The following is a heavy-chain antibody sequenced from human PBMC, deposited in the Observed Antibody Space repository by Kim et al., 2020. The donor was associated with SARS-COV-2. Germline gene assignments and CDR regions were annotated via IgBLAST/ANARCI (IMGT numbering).Heavy chain of an antibody. V-gene: IGHV3-11*03. D-gene: IGHD6-13*01. CDR3: ARRGTSWYSQIDY. Sequence: YADSVKGRFTISRDNAGNSLYLQMSTLRAEDTAVYYCARRGTSWYSQIDYWGQGTLVTVSS. J-gene: IGHJ4*02.